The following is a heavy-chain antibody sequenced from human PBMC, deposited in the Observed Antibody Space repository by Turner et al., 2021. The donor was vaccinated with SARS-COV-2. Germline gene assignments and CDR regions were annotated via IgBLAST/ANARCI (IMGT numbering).Heavy chain of an antibody. D-gene: IGHD2-21*02. CDR1: GYTLTALS. V-gene: IGHV1-24*01. CDR3: ATGYAYCGGGCSIDF. Sequence: QVQLVQSGAEVKKPGASVKVSCKVSGYTLTALSMHWVRQAPGKGLEWMGGFDPEDAKTSYAQKFQGRVTMTEDTSTDTAYMELSSLRSEDTAVYYCATGYAYCGGGCSIDFWGQGTLVTVSS. CDR2: FDPEDAKT. J-gene: IGHJ4*02.